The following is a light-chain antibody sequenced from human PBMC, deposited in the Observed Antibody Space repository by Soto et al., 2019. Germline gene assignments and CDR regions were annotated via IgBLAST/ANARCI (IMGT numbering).Light chain of an antibody. CDR3: SSYTTSNTVV. Sequence: QSVLTQPASVSGSPGQSIAISCTGTSSDVGGYNYVSWYQRYPGKTPKLIIYDVSNRPSGVSDRFSGSRSGNTASLTISGLQAEDEADYYCSSYTTSNTVVFGGGTKLTVL. CDR2: DVS. J-gene: IGLJ3*02. V-gene: IGLV2-14*03. CDR1: SSDVGGYNY.